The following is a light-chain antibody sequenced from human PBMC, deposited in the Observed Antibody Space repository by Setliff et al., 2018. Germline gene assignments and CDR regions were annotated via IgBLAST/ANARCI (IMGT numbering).Light chain of an antibody. V-gene: IGKV3-15*01. Sequence: EIVMTQSPGTLSVSPGERVTLSCRASQSIGSNLAWYRQRPGQAPRLLIFMASTRATGIPARFSGSGSGTEFTLTVTSLQSEDFAVYYCQQFNDWPPSFGQGTKVDIK. CDR3: QQFNDWPPS. CDR2: MAS. CDR1: QSIGSN. J-gene: IGKJ1*01.